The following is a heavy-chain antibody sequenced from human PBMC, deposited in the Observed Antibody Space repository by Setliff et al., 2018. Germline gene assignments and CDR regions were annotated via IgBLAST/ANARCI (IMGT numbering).Heavy chain of an antibody. V-gene: IGHV3-74*01. Sequence: PGGSLRLSCAASGFTFSRYWMYWVRQVPGKGLVWVSRISPDGTITNYADSVMGRFTISRDNAKNTLYLQMNSLRGEDTAVYFCASIDWGENFYNTDVWGKGTTVTVSS. J-gene: IGHJ6*03. D-gene: IGHD7-27*01. CDR2: ISPDGTIT. CDR1: GFTFSRYW. CDR3: ASIDWGENFYNTDV.